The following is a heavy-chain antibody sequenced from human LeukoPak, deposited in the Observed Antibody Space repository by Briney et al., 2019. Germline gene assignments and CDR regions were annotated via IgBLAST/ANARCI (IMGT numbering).Heavy chain of an antibody. Sequence: ASVTVSCTASGYTFTSYGISWVRQAPGQGLEWMGWISAYNGNTNYTQKLQGRVTMTTDTSTSTAYMELRSLRSDDTAVYYCAGYDSSGYYSPYWGQGTLVTVSS. CDR2: ISAYNGNT. CDR1: GYTFTSYG. J-gene: IGHJ4*02. V-gene: IGHV1-18*01. CDR3: AGYDSSGYYSPY. D-gene: IGHD3-22*01.